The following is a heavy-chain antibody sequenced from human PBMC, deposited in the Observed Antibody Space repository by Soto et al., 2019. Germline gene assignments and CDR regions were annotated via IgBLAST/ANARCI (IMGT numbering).Heavy chain of an antibody. CDR1: GFTFSSYW. V-gene: IGHV3-74*01. CDR2: INSDGSST. CDR3: AQEAYYYYGMDV. J-gene: IGHJ6*02. Sequence: EVQLVESGGGLVQPGGSLRLSCAASGFTFSSYWMHWVRQAPGKGLVWVSRINSDGSSTSYADSVKGRFTISRDNAKNTLDLQMNSLRAEDTAVYYCAQEAYYYYGMDVWGQGTTVTVSS.